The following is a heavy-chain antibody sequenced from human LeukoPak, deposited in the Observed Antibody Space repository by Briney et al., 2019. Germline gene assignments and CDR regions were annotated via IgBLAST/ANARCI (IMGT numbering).Heavy chain of an antibody. D-gene: IGHD2-15*01. J-gene: IGHJ3*02. CDR3: AHRLGSGHRDAFDI. CDR1: GFSLSTSGVG. Sequence: SGPTLVKPTQTLTLTCTFSGFSLSTSGVGVGWIRQPPGKALEWLALIYWDDDKRYSPSLKSRLTITKDTSKNQVVLTMTNMDPVATATYYCAHRLGSGHRDAFDIWGQGTMVTVSS. CDR2: IYWDDDK. V-gene: IGHV2-5*02.